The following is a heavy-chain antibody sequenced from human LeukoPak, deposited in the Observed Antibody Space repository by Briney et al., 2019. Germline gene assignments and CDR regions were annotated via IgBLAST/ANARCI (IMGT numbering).Heavy chain of an antibody. Sequence: PGGSLRLSCAASGFTFSSCEMNWVRQAPGKGLEWVSYISSSGRTIYYADSVKGRFTISRDNAKNSLYLHMDSLRAEDTAVYFCAREGLTGAYHYYAMDVWGQGTTVTVSS. CDR2: ISSSGRTI. D-gene: IGHD7-27*01. CDR3: AREGLTGAYHYYAMDV. V-gene: IGHV3-48*03. CDR1: GFTFSSCE. J-gene: IGHJ6*02.